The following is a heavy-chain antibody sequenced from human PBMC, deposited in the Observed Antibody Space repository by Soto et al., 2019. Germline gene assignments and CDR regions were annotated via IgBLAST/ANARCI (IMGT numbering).Heavy chain of an antibody. V-gene: IGHV1-18*01. Sequence: QVQLVQSGAEVKKPGASVKVSCKASGYTFTSYGISWVRQAPGQGLEWMGWISAYNGNTNYAQKLQGRVTMTTDTXTXPXXMELRSLRSDDTAVYYCARGAPPRYGSGSNKTEDYWGQGTLVTVSS. CDR2: ISAYNGNT. CDR3: ARGAPPRYGSGSNKTEDY. J-gene: IGHJ4*02. CDR1: GYTFTSYG. D-gene: IGHD3-10*01.